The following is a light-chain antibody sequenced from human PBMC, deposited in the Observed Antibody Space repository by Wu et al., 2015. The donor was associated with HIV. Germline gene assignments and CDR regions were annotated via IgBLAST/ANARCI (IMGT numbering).Light chain of an antibody. V-gene: IGKV3-20*01. J-gene: IGKJ1*01. CDR1: QSVSSAY. Sequence: EIVLTQSPGTLSLSPGERATLSCRASQSVSSAYLAWYQQKPGQAPRLLIYNASSRATGIPDRFSGSGSGTQFTLTISSMQSEDFAVYYCQQYSNWPPWTFGQGTKVEIK. CDR2: NAS. CDR3: QQYSNWPPWT.